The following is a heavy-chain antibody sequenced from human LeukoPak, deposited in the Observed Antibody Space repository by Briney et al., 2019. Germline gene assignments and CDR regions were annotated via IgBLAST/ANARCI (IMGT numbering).Heavy chain of an antibody. CDR1: GYTFSDYG. CDR2: ITPSKGNT. V-gene: IGHV1-18*01. CDR3: ARRGVYYYDSSGRANYHFDH. Sequence: ASVKVSCKASGYTFSDYGISWVRQAPGQGLDWMGWITPSKGNTDSALKFQDRLTMTTDTLTNTAYMEVRSLRSDDTAMYYCARRGVYYYDSSGRANYHFDHWGQGTQVTVSS. D-gene: IGHD3-22*01. J-gene: IGHJ4*02.